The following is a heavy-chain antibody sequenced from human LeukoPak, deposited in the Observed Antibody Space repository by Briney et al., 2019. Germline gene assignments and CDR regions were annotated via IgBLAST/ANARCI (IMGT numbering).Heavy chain of an antibody. J-gene: IGHJ5*02. D-gene: IGHD5-18*01. CDR2: IIPIFGTA. Sequence: SVKVSCKASGGTFSSYAISWVRQAPGKGLEWMGRIIPIFGTANYAQKFQGRVTITTDESTSTAYMELSSLRSEDTAVYYCASIQLWLSENWFDPWGQRTLVTVSS. CDR3: ASIQLWLSENWFDP. CDR1: GGTFSSYA. V-gene: IGHV1-69*05.